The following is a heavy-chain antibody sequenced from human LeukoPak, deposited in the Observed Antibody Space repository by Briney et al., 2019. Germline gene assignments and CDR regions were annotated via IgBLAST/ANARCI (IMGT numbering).Heavy chain of an antibody. CDR1: GFTFSSHW. J-gene: IGHJ3*02. D-gene: IGHD1-26*01. CDR2: IKQDGSEK. CDR3: ARLVGAMYAFDI. V-gene: IGHV3-7*01. Sequence: TGGSLRLSCAASGFTFSSHWMSWVRQAPGKGLEWVANIKQDGSEKYYVDSVKGRFTISRDNAKNSLYLQMNSLRAEDTAVYYCARLVGAMYAFDIWGQGTMVTVSS.